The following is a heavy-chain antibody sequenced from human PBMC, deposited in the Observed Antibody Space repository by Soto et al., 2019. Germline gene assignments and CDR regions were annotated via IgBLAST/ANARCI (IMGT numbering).Heavy chain of an antibody. CDR3: AKNYDYGDSLPCDW. Sequence: EVQLLEAGGGLVQPGGSLRLSCAASGFTFRDYGMRWVRQAPGKGLEWLSAIIGGPNGKSYYAACARRRFTISRDNSKNTLYLQLSDLGAEDTAIYYCAKNYDYGDSLPCDWWCQATLVSVPS. CDR2: IIGGPNGKS. V-gene: IGHV3-23*01. J-gene: IGHJ4*02. CDR1: GFTFRDYG. D-gene: IGHD4-17*01.